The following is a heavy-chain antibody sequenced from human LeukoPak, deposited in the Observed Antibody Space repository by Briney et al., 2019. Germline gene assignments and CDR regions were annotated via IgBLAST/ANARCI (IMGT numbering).Heavy chain of an antibody. D-gene: IGHD3-22*01. CDR1: GFTFSSYS. CDR3: ARDTAYDSSSDDAFDI. J-gene: IGHJ3*02. CDR2: ISSSSSYI. V-gene: IGHV3-21*01. Sequence: PGGSLRLSCAASGFTFSSYSMNWVRQAPGKGLEWVSSISSSSSYIYYADSVKGRFTISRDNAKNSLYLQMNSLRAEDTAVYYCARDTAYDSSSDDAFDIWGQGTMVTVSS.